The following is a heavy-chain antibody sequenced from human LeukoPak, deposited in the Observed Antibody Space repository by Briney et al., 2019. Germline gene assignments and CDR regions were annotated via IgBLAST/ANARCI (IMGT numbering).Heavy chain of an antibody. CDR3: AGEGAGYSSGWYPTGKFDY. J-gene: IGHJ4*02. CDR2: IYYSGST. CDR1: GGSISSSSYY. Sequence: PSETLSLTCTVSGGSISSSSYYWGWIRQPPGKGLEWIGSIYYSGSTYYNPSLKSRVTISVDTSKNQFSLKLSSVTAADTAVYYCAGEGAGYSSGWYPTGKFDYWGQGTLVTVSS. V-gene: IGHV4-39*07. D-gene: IGHD6-19*01.